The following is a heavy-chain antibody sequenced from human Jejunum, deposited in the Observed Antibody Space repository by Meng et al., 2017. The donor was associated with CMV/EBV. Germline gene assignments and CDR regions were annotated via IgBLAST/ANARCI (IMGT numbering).Heavy chain of an antibody. CDR1: GFTFTTW. D-gene: IGHD6-13*01. CDR2: ISHDGSST. V-gene: IGHV3-74*01. J-gene: IGHJ4*02. CDR3: ARGPDHSSRWYGLDS. Sequence: GFTFTTWMNWVSQATGEGLVWVERISHDGSSTTYADSVKGRFTLSRDNDKNTLFLQMNSLRVEDTDVYFCARGPDHSSRWYGLDSWGQGTLGTVSS.